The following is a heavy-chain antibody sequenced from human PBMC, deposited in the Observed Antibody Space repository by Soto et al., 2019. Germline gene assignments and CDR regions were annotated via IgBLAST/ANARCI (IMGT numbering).Heavy chain of an antibody. CDR2: ISRSSRTI. V-gene: IGHV3-48*02. J-gene: IGHJ6*02. CDR1: GFTFSSYS. Sequence: DAHPVDAGAVLVQPAGSVRLSCASSGFTFSSYSMHWVRHYPGKGLERVSYISRSSRTIYSADSVKGRFTISRDNTKKSLYVQMSSMRDEDTAVYYCARKEPHYGDFQGWEDVCGQGTTVTVSS. CDR3: ARKEPHYGDFQGWEDV. D-gene: IGHD4-17*01.